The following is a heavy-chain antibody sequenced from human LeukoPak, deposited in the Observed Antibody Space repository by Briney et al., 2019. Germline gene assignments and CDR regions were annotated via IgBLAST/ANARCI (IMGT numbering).Heavy chain of an antibody. CDR2: INHIGST. V-gene: IGHV4-34*01. D-gene: IGHD5-18*01. Sequence: PSETLSLTCAVHGASFSGYYWSWIRQPPGKGLEWIGEINHIGSTNYIPGHVTRVTISVDTSKNQFCLRLSSVTAADSAVYYCASDVDTAMVTVDYWGQGTLVTVSS. CDR1: GASFSGYY. J-gene: IGHJ4*02. CDR3: ASDVDTAMVTVDY.